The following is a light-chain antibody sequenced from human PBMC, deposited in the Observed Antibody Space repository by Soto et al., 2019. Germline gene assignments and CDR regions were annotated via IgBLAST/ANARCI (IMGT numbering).Light chain of an antibody. J-gene: IGKJ1*01. CDR1: QSVSRN. CDR2: DAS. CDR3: QQYNNWLWT. V-gene: IGKV3-15*01. Sequence: EIVMTQSPATLSVSPGERATLSCRASQSVSRNVAWYQQKPGQAPRLLIHDASTRPTGISVRFSGSGSGTEFTLTISSLQSEDFAVYYCQQYNNWLWTFGQGTKVEIK.